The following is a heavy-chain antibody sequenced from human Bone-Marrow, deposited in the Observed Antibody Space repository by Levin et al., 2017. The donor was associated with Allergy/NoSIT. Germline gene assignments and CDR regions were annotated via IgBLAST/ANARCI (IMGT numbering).Heavy chain of an antibody. D-gene: IGHD2-2*01. V-gene: IGHV5-51*06. CDR3: AGGKKDWGATTCYSYNWFDA. Sequence: GESLKISCMGSGYTFTKDWIAWVRQMPGKGLEWMGIIYPGDSDTRYSPSFQGQVIISADKSINTAYLQWRRLRASDTATYYWAGGKKDWGATTCYSYNWFDAWGQGTLVTVSS. J-gene: IGHJ5*02. CDR1: GYTFTKDW. CDR2: IYPGDSDT.